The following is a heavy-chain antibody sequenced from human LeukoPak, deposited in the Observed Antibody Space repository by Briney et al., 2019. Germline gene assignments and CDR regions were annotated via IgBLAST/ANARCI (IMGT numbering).Heavy chain of an antibody. CDR2: IYYSGST. CDR3: ARQEAMPGSNFDY. D-gene: IGHD6-19*01. CDR1: GGSINGYY. J-gene: IGHJ4*02. V-gene: IGHV4-59*08. Sequence: SETLSLTCTVSGGSINGYYWSWIRQPPGKGLEWIGYIYYSGSTNYNPSLKSRVTISLDTSKNQFSLKLSSVTAADTAVYYCARQEAMPGSNFDYWGQGTLVTVSS.